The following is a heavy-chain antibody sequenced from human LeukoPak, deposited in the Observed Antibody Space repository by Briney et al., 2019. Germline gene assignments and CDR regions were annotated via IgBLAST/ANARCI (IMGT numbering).Heavy chain of an antibody. V-gene: IGHV4-59*12. Sequence: SETLSLTCTVSGGSISGYYWIWVRQPPGKGLEWIGYIYYSGNTNYNPSLKSRVTISVDRSKNQFSLRLTSVTAADTAVFYCARGGVGPTTNWFDPWGQGTLVTVSS. J-gene: IGHJ5*02. CDR3: ARGGVGPTTNWFDP. D-gene: IGHD1-26*01. CDR2: IYYSGNT. CDR1: GGSISGYY.